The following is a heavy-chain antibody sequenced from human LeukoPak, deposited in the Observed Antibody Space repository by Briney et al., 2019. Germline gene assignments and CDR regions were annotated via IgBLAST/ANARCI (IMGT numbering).Heavy chain of an antibody. CDR2: ISGSGGST. D-gene: IGHD2-15*01. Sequence: SGGSLRLSCAASGCTFSSYAMSWVRQAPGKGLEWVSAISGSGGSTYYAASVKGRFTISRDNSKNTLYLQMNSLRAEDTAVYYCAKDLVVVVAATPGGYYFDYWGQGTLVTVSS. J-gene: IGHJ4*02. CDR3: AKDLVVVVAATPGGYYFDY. CDR1: GCTFSSYA. V-gene: IGHV3-23*01.